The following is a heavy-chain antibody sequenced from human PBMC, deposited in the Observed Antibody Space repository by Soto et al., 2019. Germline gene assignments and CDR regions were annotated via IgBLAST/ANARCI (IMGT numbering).Heavy chain of an antibody. CDR3: ARGITGTTGVDY. CDR1: GDFISSFY. CDR2: IYNSGST. J-gene: IGHJ4*02. V-gene: IGHV4-59*01. D-gene: IGHD1-20*01. Sequence: SETLSLTCTVSGDFISSFYWSWIRQPPGKVLEWIGYIYNSGSTNYNPSLKSRVTMSADTSENQISLKLSSVTAADTAVYYCARGITGTTGVDYWGQGTLVTVSS.